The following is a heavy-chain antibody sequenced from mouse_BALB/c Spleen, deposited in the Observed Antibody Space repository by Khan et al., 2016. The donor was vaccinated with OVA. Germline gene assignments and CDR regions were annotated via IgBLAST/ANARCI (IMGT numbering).Heavy chain of an antibody. V-gene: IGHV3-6*02. CDR1: GYSITSGYY. CDR3: ASKSYGKGAY. D-gene: IGHD2-1*01. Sequence: EVQLQESGPGLVKPSQSLSLTCSVTGYSITSGYYWNWIRQFPGNRLEWMGYISYDGRNNYNPSLKNRISITRDTSKKQFFLKLNSVTTEDTATCYCASKSYGKGAYWGQGTLVTVSA. J-gene: IGHJ3*01. CDR2: ISYDGRN.